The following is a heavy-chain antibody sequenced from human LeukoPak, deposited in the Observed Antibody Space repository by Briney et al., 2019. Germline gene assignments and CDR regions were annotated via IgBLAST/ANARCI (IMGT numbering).Heavy chain of an antibody. CDR3: ARGGGDFWSGYFSDYYMDV. V-gene: IGHV4-59*01. Sequence: SETLSLTCTVSGGSMSSFYWSWIRQPPGKGLEWIGYMYHSGSTNYNPSLKSRVTVSVDTSKNQFSLKLSSVTAADTAVYYCARGGGDFWSGYFSDYYMDVWGKGTTVTISS. D-gene: IGHD3-3*01. J-gene: IGHJ6*03. CDR2: MYHSGST. CDR1: GGSMSSFY.